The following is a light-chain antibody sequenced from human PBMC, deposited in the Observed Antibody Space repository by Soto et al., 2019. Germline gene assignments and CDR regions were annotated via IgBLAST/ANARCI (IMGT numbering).Light chain of an antibody. Sequence: EIVLTQSPGTLSLSPGERATLSCRASQSVSSSYLAWYQQKPGQAPRLLIYGASSRATGIPDRFSGSGSGTDFTLTISRPEPEDFAVYYCQQYNNWPPYTFGQGTKVDIK. CDR2: GAS. CDR1: QSVSSSY. V-gene: IGKV3-20*01. J-gene: IGKJ2*01. CDR3: QQYNNWPPYT.